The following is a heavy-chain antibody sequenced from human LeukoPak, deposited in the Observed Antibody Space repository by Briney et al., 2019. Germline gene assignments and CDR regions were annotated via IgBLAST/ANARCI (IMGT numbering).Heavy chain of an antibody. D-gene: IGHD6-13*01. Sequence: ASVKVSCKASGYTFTGYYMHWVRQAPGQGREWMGWINPNSGGTNDAQKFQGRVTMTRDTSNSTAYMELSRLRSDGTAVYYCARAYAAAGFDYWGQGTLVTVSS. CDR1: GYTFTGYY. V-gene: IGHV1-2*02. CDR3: ARAYAAAGFDY. J-gene: IGHJ4*02. CDR2: INPNSGGT.